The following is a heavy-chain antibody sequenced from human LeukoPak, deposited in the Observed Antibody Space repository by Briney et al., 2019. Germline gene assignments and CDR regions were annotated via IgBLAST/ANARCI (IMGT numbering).Heavy chain of an antibody. CDR3: ARVRPGSNYVDFDY. Sequence: GGSLRLFCGACGFTFSSYGILWVGGGGGMGLGWVAVLSYGGCNKYYAGSVKGRFTISRDNSKSTLYLQMNSLRAEDTAVYYCARVRPGSNYVDFDYWGQGTLVTVSS. D-gene: IGHD4-11*01. CDR1: GFTFSSYG. J-gene: IGHJ4*02. V-gene: IGHV3-30*03. CDR2: LSYGGCNK.